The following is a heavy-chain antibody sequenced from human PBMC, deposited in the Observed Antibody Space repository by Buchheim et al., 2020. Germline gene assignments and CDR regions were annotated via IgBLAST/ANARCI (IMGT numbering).Heavy chain of an antibody. V-gene: IGHV3-30-3*01. D-gene: IGHD4-17*01. J-gene: IGHJ4*02. CDR3: AREAYGDLYFDS. CDR2: MSYDGSNQ. Sequence: QVQLVESGGGVVQPGRSLRISCEASGFTFSHYAMHWVRQAPGRGLEWVAVMSYDGSNQYYADSVKGRFTISRDNSKSTRYLQMISLEVEDTAVYYCAREAYGDLYFDSWGQGTL. CDR1: GFTFSHYA.